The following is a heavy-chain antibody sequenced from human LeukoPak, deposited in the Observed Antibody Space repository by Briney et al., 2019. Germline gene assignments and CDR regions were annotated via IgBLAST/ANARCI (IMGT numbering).Heavy chain of an antibody. CDR2: IYSGGST. CDR1: GFTVSSNY. CDR3: AKHRGYYDSSGYVDY. V-gene: IGHV3-53*01. J-gene: IGHJ4*02. D-gene: IGHD3-22*01. Sequence: GGSLRLSCAASGFTVSSNYMSWVRQAPGKGLEWVSVIYSGGSTYYADSVKGRFTISRDNSKNTLYLQMNSLRAEDTAVYYCAKHRGYYDSSGYVDYWGQGTLVTVSS.